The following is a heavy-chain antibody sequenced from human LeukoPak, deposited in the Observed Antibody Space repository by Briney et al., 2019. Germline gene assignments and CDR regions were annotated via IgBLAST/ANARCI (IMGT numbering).Heavy chain of an antibody. J-gene: IGHJ6*02. D-gene: IGHD3-10*01. CDR2: IYSGGST. CDR1: GFTVSSNY. CDR3: ARDDPHEAMVPPLYYYYGMDV. Sequence: GGSLRLSCAASGFTVSSNYMSWVRQAPGKGLEWVSVIYSGGSTYYADSVKGRFTISRDNSKNTLYLQMNSLRAEDTAVYYCARDDPHEAMVPPLYYYYGMDVWGQGTTVTVSS. V-gene: IGHV3-66*01.